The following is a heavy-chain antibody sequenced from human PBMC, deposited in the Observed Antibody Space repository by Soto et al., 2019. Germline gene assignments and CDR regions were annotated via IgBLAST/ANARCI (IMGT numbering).Heavy chain of an antibody. CDR3: ARGSYSSGWYPGFDY. V-gene: IGHV3-30-3*01. J-gene: IGHJ4*02. Sequence: QVQLMESGGGVVQPGRSLRRSCADSGFTFSSYAMHWVRQAPGKGLELVAVISYDGSNKYYADSVKGRFTISRDNSKNTLYLQMNSRRDEDTAVYYCARGSYSSGWYPGFDYWGQGTLVTVSS. CDR2: ISYDGSNK. CDR1: GFTFSSYA. D-gene: IGHD6-19*01.